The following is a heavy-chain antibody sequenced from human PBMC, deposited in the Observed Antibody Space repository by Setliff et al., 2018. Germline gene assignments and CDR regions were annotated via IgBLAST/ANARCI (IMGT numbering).Heavy chain of an antibody. Sequence: SETLSLTCTVSGYSISSGYYWGWIRQPPGKGLEWIGSIYHSGSTYYNPSLKSRVTISIDTSKNQFSLKLSSVTAADTAVYYCARVGMYYNFWSGYYTYYYYYYMDVWGKGTTVTVSS. D-gene: IGHD3-3*01. V-gene: IGHV4-38-2*02. CDR1: GYSISSGYY. J-gene: IGHJ6*03. CDR3: ARVGMYYNFWSGYYTYYYYYYMDV. CDR2: IYHSGST.